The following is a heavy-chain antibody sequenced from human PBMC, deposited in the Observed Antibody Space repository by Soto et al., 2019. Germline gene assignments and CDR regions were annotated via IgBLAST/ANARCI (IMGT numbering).Heavy chain of an antibody. J-gene: IGHJ6*02. CDR2: IDPSDSYT. D-gene: IGHD6-6*01. CDR1: GYSFTSYW. Sequence: PGESLKISCKGSGYSFTSYWISWVRQMPGKGLEWMGRIDPSDSYTNYSPSFQGHVTISADKSISTAYLQWSSLKASDTAMYYCARLMKPFSIAARHSYYYYYYGMDVWGQGTTVTVSS. V-gene: IGHV5-10-1*01. CDR3: ARLMKPFSIAARHSYYYYYYGMDV.